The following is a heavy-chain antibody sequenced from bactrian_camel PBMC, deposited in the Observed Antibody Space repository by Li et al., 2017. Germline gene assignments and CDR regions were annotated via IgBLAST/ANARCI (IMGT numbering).Heavy chain of an antibody. CDR1: GSGDTASPYC. D-gene: IGHD3*01. Sequence: HVQLVESGGGSVQAGGSLTLSCAVSGSGDTASPYCMAWFRQVPGKKREGVAAADFDGRPSYADSVKGRFSISKDNKKNTLHLQMNLLKPDDTAMYFCAADFGVCRFDTRYNCRGQGTQVTVS. CDR2: ADFDGRP. J-gene: IGHJ4*01. V-gene: IGHV3S26*01. CDR3: AADFGVCRFDTRYNC.